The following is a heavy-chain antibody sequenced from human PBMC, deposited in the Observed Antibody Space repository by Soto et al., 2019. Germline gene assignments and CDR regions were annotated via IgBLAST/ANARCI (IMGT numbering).Heavy chain of an antibody. D-gene: IGHD6-25*01. CDR3: ASHAALNPPYNWFDP. V-gene: IGHV5-51*01. CDR1: GYNFTNYW. CDR2: IYPGDSNT. Sequence: PGESLKISCKGSGYNFTNYWIAWVRQMPAKGLEWMGIIYPGDSNTRYSPSFQGQVTISADKSINTAHLQWSSLKASDTAMYYCASHAALNPPYNWFDPWGQGTLVTSPQ. J-gene: IGHJ5*02.